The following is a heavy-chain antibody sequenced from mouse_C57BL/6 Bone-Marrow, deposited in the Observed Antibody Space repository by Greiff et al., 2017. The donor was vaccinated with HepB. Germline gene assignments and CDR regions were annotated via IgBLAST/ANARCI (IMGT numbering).Heavy chain of an antibody. V-gene: IGHV1-64*01. D-gene: IGHD1-1*01. J-gene: IGHJ1*03. CDR2: IHPNSGST. Sequence: QVQLQQPGAELVKPGASVKLSCKASGYTFTSYWMHWVKQRPGQGLEWIGMIHPNSGSTNYNEKFKSKATLTVDKSSSTAYMQLSSLTSEDSAVYYCARKYYGSRLWYFDVWGTGTTVTVSS. CDR3: ARKYYGSRLWYFDV. CDR1: GYTFTSYW.